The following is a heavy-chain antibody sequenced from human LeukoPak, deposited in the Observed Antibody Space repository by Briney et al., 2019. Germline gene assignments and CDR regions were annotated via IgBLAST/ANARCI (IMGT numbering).Heavy chain of an antibody. V-gene: IGHV3-21*01. CDR2: ISSSSSYI. J-gene: IGHJ5*02. CDR3: ARDGPVGYWFDP. D-gene: IGHD1-26*01. CDR1: GFTFSSYS. Sequence: GGSLSLSCAASGFTFSSYSMNWVRQAPGKGLEWVSSISSSSSYIYYADSVKGRFTISRDNAKNSLYLQMNSLRAEDTAVYYCARDGPVGYWFDPWSQGTLVTVSS.